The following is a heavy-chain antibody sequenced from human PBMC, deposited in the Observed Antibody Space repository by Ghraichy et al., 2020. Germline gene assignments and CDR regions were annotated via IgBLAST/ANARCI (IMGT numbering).Heavy chain of an antibody. CDR3: AKDMYYYDSSGKDAFDI. CDR1: GFTFSSYG. CDR2: IRYDGSNK. D-gene: IGHD3-22*01. J-gene: IGHJ3*02. Sequence: GGSLRLSCAASGFTFSSYGMHWVRQAPGKGLEWVAFIRYDGSNKYYADSVKGRFTISRDNSKNTLYLQMNSLRAEDTVVYYCAKDMYYYDSSGKDAFDIWGQGTMVTVSS. V-gene: IGHV3-30*02.